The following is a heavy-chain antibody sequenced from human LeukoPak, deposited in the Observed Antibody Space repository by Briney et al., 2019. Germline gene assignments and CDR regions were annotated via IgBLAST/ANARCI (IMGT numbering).Heavy chain of an antibody. V-gene: IGHV3-30*04. CDR2: ISYDGSNK. D-gene: IGHD6-19*01. J-gene: IGHJ4*02. CDR1: GFTSSSYA. CDR3: ARGESSGWFVY. Sequence: GGSLRLSCAASGFTSSSYAMHWVRQAPGKGLERVAVISYDGSNKYYADSVKGRFTISRDNSKNTLYLQMNSLRAEDTAVYYCARGESSGWFVYWGQGTLVTVSS.